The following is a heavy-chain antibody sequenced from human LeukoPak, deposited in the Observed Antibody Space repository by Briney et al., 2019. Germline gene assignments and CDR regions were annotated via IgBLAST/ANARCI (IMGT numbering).Heavy chain of an antibody. CDR3: ARGHSSSWYSHYYYYMDV. CDR1: GYTFTSYD. J-gene: IGHJ6*03. CDR2: MNPNSGNT. V-gene: IGHV1-8*03. D-gene: IGHD6-13*01. Sequence: ASVKVSCKASGYTFTSYDINWVRQATGQGLEWMGWMNPNSGNTGYAQKFQGRVTITRNTSISTAYMELSSLRSEDTAVYYCARGHSSSWYSHYYYYMDVWGKGTTVTVSS.